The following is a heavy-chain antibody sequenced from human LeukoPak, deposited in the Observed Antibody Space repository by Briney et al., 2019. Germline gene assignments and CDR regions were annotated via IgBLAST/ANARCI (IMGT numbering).Heavy chain of an antibody. Sequence: GGSLRLSCAASGFTFSSYSMNWVRQAPGKGLEWVSSISSSSSYIYYADSVKGRFTISRDNAKNSLYLQMNSLRAEDTAVYYCARGTNDYGDYDDFDYWGQGTLVTVSP. J-gene: IGHJ4*02. CDR1: GFTFSSYS. CDR2: ISSSSSYI. CDR3: ARGTNDYGDYDDFDY. V-gene: IGHV3-21*01. D-gene: IGHD4-17*01.